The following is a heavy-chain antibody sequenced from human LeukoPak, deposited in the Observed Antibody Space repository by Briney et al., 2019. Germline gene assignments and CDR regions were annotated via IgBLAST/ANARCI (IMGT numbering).Heavy chain of an antibody. Sequence: PGGSLRLSCAASGFTVSSNYMSWVRQAPGKGLEWVSVIYSGGSTYYADSVKGRFTISRDNSKNTLHLQMNSLRAEDTAVYYCARDSAYDSSAWGQGTLVTVSS. CDR2: IYSGGST. CDR3: ARDSAYDSSA. V-gene: IGHV3-53*01. D-gene: IGHD3-22*01. J-gene: IGHJ5*02. CDR1: GFTVSSNY.